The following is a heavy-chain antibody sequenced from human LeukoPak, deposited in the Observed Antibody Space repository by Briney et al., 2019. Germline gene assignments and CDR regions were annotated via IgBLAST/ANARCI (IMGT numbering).Heavy chain of an antibody. CDR1: GYTFTSYG. D-gene: IGHD4-17*01. J-gene: IGHJ6*03. Sequence: ASVTVSCKASGYTFTSYGISWVRQAPGQGLEWMGWISAYNGNTNYAQKLQGSVTMTTDTSTSTAYMEPRSLRSDDTAVYYCARDPYGDYFLDVWGQGTTVTVSS. CDR2: ISAYNGNT. CDR3: ARDPYGDYFLDV. V-gene: IGHV1-18*01.